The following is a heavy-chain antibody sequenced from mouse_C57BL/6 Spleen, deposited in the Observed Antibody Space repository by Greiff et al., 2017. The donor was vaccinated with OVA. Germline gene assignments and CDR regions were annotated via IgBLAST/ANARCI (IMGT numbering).Heavy chain of an antibody. CDR1: GFTFSDYY. Sequence: EVQVVESEGGLVQPGSSMKLSCTASGFTFSDYYMAWVRQVPEKGLEWVANINYDGSSTYYLDSLKSRFIISRDNAKNILYLQMSSLKSEDTATYYCAREGDGYHGGFAYWGQGTLVTVSA. D-gene: IGHD2-3*01. V-gene: IGHV5-16*01. CDR3: AREGDGYHGGFAY. CDR2: INYDGSST. J-gene: IGHJ3*01.